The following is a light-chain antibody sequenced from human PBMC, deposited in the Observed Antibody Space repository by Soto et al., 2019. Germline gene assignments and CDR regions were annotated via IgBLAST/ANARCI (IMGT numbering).Light chain of an antibody. Sequence: EIVFTQSPGTLSLSPGERATLSCRASQSVSSSYLAWYQQKPGQAPRLLIYGASSRATGIPDRFSGSGSGTDFTLTISRLXPEDFAVYYCQQYGSSPGWTFGQGTKVDTK. CDR1: QSVSSSY. J-gene: IGKJ1*01. CDR3: QQYGSSPGWT. V-gene: IGKV3-20*01. CDR2: GAS.